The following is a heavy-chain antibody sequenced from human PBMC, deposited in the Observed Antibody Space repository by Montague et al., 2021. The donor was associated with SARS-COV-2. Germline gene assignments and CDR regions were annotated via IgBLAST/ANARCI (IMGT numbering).Heavy chain of an antibody. CDR3: ARGADYDFWRGFLRYKWFDP. Sequence: SETLSLTCAVYGGSLSGYYWAWIRQTPAKGLEWIGEINHSGSTNYNPSLKSRLTISVDTSKKQFSLKLNSMTAADTAVYYCARGADYDFWRGFLRYKWFDPWGLGAPVTVAS. V-gene: IGHV4-34*01. CDR2: INHSGST. CDR1: GGSLSGYY. D-gene: IGHD3/OR15-3a*01. J-gene: IGHJ5*02.